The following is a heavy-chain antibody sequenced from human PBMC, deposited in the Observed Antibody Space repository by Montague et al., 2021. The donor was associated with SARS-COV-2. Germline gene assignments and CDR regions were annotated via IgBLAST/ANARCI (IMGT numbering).Heavy chain of an antibody. Sequence: SETLSLTCTVSGGSISSFYWNWVRQPPGKGLEWIGEINYGGSTXXXPSXRGRVTISVDTSKNQFSLRLNSVTAADTAVYYCACGDDDEYGDMDVWGKGTTVTVSS. CDR3: ACGDDDEYGDMDV. V-gene: IGHV4-59*12. J-gene: IGHJ6*03. CDR2: INYGGST. CDR1: GGSISSFY. D-gene: IGHD2-21*01.